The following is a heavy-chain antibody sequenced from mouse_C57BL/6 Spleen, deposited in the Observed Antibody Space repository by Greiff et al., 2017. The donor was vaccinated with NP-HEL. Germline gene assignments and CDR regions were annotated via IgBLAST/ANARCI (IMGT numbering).Heavy chain of an antibody. CDR1: GYTFTTYP. Sequence: QVHLSKAGAELVNPVASVKMSCKASGYTFTTYPIEWMKQNHGKSLEWIGNFHPYNDDTKYNEKFKGKATLTVEKSSSTVYLELSRLTSDDSAVYYCARRDYGGAWFAYWGQGTLVTVSA. D-gene: IGHD2-4*01. J-gene: IGHJ3*01. CDR3: ARRDYGGAWFAY. V-gene: IGHV1-47*01. CDR2: FHPYNDDT.